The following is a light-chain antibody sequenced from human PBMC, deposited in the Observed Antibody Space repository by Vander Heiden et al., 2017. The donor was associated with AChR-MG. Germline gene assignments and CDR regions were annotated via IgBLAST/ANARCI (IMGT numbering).Light chain of an antibody. Sequence: QSALPQPPSASGFPGQSVTISCTGTRSDGGGYDYGSWYQQHPGKAPRLMIDEVSKRPSGVPDRFSGSKSGNTAALTVSGLQAEDEADYYCSSYAGSNNLKFGGGTRLTVL. CDR1: RSDGGGYDY. J-gene: IGLJ2*01. CDR2: EVS. CDR3: SSYAGSNNLK. V-gene: IGLV2-8*01.